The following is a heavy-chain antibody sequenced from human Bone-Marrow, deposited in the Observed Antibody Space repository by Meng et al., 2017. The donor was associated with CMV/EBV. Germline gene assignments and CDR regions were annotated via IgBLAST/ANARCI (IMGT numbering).Heavy chain of an antibody. Sequence: GESLKISCAASGFTFSSYWMHWVRQAPGKGLVWVSRINSDGSSTSYADSVRGRFTISRDNAKNTLYLQMNSLRAEDTAVYYCARCNSQVNYYYYGMDVWGQGTTVTVSS. CDR1: GFTFSSYW. CDR3: ARCNSQVNYYYYGMDV. D-gene: IGHD2/OR15-2a*01. V-gene: IGHV3-74*01. CDR2: INSDGSST. J-gene: IGHJ6*02.